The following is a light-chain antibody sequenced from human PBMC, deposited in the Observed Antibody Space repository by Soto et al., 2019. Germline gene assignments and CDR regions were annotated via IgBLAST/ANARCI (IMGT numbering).Light chain of an antibody. CDR2: DVS. J-gene: IGLJ1*01. CDR3: SSYTSSSTLLYV. V-gene: IGLV2-14*03. Sequence: QSVLTQPASVSGSPGQSITISCTGTSSDVGGYNYVSWYQQHPGKAPKVVIYDVSDRPSGVSNRFSGSKSGNTASLTISGLQAEDEADYYCSSYTSSSTLLYVFGTGTKVTV. CDR1: SSDVGGYNY.